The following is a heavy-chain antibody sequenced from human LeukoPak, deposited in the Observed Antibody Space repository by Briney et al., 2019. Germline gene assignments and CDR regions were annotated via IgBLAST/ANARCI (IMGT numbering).Heavy chain of an antibody. V-gene: IGHV1-69*13. J-gene: IGHJ5*02. Sequence: SVKVSCKASGGTFSSYGISWVRQAPGQGLEWMGGIIPIFGTANYAQKFQDRVTITADESTSTAYMGLSSLRSEDTAVYYCARAHYYGSGSYNWFDPWGQGTLVTVSS. CDR2: IIPIFGTA. D-gene: IGHD3-10*01. CDR3: ARAHYYGSGSYNWFDP. CDR1: GGTFSSYG.